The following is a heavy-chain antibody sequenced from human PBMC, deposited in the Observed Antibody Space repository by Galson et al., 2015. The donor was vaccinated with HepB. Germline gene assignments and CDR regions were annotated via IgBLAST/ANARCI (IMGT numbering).Heavy chain of an antibody. CDR3: ARDRTVTTERDYYYYYPMDV. CDR2: ISTYNGEI. CDR1: GSTLSRYG. J-gene: IGHJ6*02. V-gene: IGHV1-18*04. Sequence: SAKVSCKASGSTLSRYGFSWVRQAPRQGLEWMGWISTYNGEIRYAQKFQGRITMTTDASTNTAYMELGTLRLDDTAVYFCARDRTVTTERDYYYYYPMDVWGQGTTVTVS. D-gene: IGHD4-17*01.